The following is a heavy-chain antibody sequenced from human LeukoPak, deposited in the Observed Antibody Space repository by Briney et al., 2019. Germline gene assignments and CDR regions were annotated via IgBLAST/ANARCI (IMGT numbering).Heavy chain of an antibody. V-gene: IGHV3-66*02. Sequence: GGSLRLSCGASRLTVSSNYMSWVRQAPGKGLEWVSVIYSGGSTYYADSVKGRFTISRDNSKNTLYLQMNSLRAEDTAVYYCARETRRYYDSSGYFLDYWGQGTLVTVST. CDR1: RLTVSSNY. CDR2: IYSGGST. J-gene: IGHJ4*02. CDR3: ARETRRYYDSSGYFLDY. D-gene: IGHD3-22*01.